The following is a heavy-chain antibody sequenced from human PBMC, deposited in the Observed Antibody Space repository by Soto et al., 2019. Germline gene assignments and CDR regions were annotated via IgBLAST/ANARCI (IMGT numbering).Heavy chain of an antibody. V-gene: IGHV1-18*01. CDR3: ARLEHNFGPHDY. D-gene: IGHD1-1*01. CDR1: GYTFTSYG. CDR2: ISVHNGYT. Sequence: QVQLAQSGAEVKKPGASVTVSCKASGYTFTSYGISWVRQAPGQGLEWVGWISVHNGYTKYATELQGRVTMTTDTSTSTAYMELRSLRSDDSAVYFCARLEHNFGPHDYWGQGTLVTVTS. J-gene: IGHJ4*02.